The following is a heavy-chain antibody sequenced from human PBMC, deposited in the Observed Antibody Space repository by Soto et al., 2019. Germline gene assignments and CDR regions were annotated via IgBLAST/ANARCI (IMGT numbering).Heavy chain of an antibody. D-gene: IGHD3-16*01. J-gene: IGHJ4*02. CDR3: AKAYFVWSSEQPYYFDY. CDR2: ISESGGRS. Sequence: EVQLLDSGGGLVQPGGSLRLSCEASGFTFSTYAMTWVRQGPGKGLGWVSGISESGGRSSYADSGKGRFTISRDNSKSTLYLQMNSLRAEDTAVYYCAKAYFVWSSEQPYYFDYLGQGTLVTVSS. V-gene: IGHV3-23*01. CDR1: GFTFSTYA.